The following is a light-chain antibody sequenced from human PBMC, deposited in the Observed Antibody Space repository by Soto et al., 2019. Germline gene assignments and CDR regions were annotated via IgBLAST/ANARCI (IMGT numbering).Light chain of an antibody. CDR2: GAS. V-gene: IGKV3-20*01. Sequence: EIVLTQSPGTLSLSPGDRATLSCRASQSVSRSDLAWYQQKPGQAPRLLIYGASSRATGIPDRFSGSGSGTDFTLTISRLEPEDFAVYYCQQYGSSRWTFGQGTKVEIK. CDR3: QQYGSSRWT. CDR1: QSVSRSD. J-gene: IGKJ1*01.